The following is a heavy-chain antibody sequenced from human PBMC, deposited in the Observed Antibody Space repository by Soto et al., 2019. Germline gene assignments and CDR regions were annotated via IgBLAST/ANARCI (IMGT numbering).Heavy chain of an antibody. D-gene: IGHD3-10*01. V-gene: IGHV4-30-4*01. CDR1: GGSISSGDYY. CDR2: IYYTGNT. Sequence: QVQLQESGPGLVKPSQTLSLTCTVSGGSISSGDYYWSWIRQPPGKGLEWIGYIYYTGNTYYNPSLKSRVTIAIDTSKNRLSLQLSSVTAADTAVYFCARDRVRGSRTYAGFDPWGQGTLVTVSS. CDR3: ARDRVRGSRTYAGFDP. J-gene: IGHJ5*02.